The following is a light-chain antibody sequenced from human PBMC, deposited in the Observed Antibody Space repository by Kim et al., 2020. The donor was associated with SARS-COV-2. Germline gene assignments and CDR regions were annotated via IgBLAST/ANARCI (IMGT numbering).Light chain of an antibody. CDR2: DKN. V-gene: IGLV3-19*01. CDR1: GLRLSY. CDR3: NSRDSSGNHVV. Sequence: ALGQTVRMTCQGDGLRLSYETWYQKKPGQAPVLVIYDKNNRPSGIPDRFSGSSSGSTASLTITGAQAEDEADYYCNSRDSSGNHVVFGGGTQLTVL. J-gene: IGLJ2*01.